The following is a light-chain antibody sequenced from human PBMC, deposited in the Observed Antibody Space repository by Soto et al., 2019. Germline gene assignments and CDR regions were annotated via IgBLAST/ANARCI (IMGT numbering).Light chain of an antibody. CDR3: QQYNNWPQT. J-gene: IGKJ1*01. CDR2: GVS. V-gene: IGKV3-15*01. CDR1: QSVSSN. Sequence: EIVMTQSPATLSVSPGERATLSCRASQSVSSNLAWYQQNPGQAPRLLIYGVSTRATGIPARFSGSGSWTEFTLTISSLQSEDFAVYYCQQYNNWPQTFGQGTKVEIK.